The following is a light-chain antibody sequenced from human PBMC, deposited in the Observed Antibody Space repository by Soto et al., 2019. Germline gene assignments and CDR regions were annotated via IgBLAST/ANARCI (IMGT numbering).Light chain of an antibody. CDR2: GAS. CDR3: HQYDNWPKT. CDR1: QSVSSSY. J-gene: IGKJ5*01. Sequence: IVLPQSPGTLSLSPGERATLSCRSSQSVSSSYLAWYQQKPGQAPRLLIYGASSRATGIPARFSGSGSGTEFTLTISSLQSEDFAVYYCHQYDNWPKTFGQGTRLEIK. V-gene: IGKV3-20*01.